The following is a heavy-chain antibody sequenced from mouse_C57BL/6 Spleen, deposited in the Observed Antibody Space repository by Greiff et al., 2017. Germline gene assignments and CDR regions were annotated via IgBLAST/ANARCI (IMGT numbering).Heavy chain of an antibody. J-gene: IGHJ2*01. Sequence: VQLQQSGPGLVKPSQSLSLTCSVTGYSITSGYYWNWIRQFPGNKLEWMGYISYDGSNNYNPSLKNRISITRDTSKNQFFLKLNSVTTEDTATYYCARWGYYFDYWGQGTTLTVSS. V-gene: IGHV3-6*01. CDR3: ARWGYYFDY. CDR1: GYSITSGYY. CDR2: ISYDGSN.